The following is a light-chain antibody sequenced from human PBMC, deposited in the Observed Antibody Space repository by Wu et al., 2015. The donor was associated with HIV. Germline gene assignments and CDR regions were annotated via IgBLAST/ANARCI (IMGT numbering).Light chain of an antibody. CDR2: RAS. J-gene: IGKJ5*01. CDR3: QQYVTSIT. Sequence: DIQMTQSPSSLSASVGDRVTITCRASQTVGTWLAWYQHKPGKAPKVLIHRASSLENGVPPRFSGSGSGTDFSLTISRLEPEDFAVYYCQQYVTSITFGQGTRLEIK. CDR1: QTVGTW. V-gene: IGKV1-5*03.